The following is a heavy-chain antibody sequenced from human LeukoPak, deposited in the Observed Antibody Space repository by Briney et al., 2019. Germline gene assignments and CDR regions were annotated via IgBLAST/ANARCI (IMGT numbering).Heavy chain of an antibody. CDR1: GGSISSGDYY. CDR2: IYYSGST. Sequence: SETLSLTCTVSGGSISSGDYYWSWIRQPPGKGLEWIGYIYYSGSTYYNPSLKSRVTISVDTSKNQFSLKLSSVTAADTAVYYCARGRSDFWSGYFNWFDPWGQGTQVTVSS. J-gene: IGHJ5*02. CDR3: ARGRSDFWSGYFNWFDP. D-gene: IGHD3-3*01. V-gene: IGHV4-30-4*01.